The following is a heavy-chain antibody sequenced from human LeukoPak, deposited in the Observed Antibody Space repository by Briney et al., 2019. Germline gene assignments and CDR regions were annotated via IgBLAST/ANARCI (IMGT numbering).Heavy chain of an antibody. D-gene: IGHD5-24*01. Sequence: GESLKISCKGSGYSFPNYWIGWVRQMPGKGLEWMGIMYPGDSDTRYSPSFQGQVTISADKSISTAYLQWSSLKASDTAMYYCARLIGLQRNYSDYYFDYWGQGTLVTVSS. CDR3: ARLIGLQRNYSDYYFDY. CDR2: MYPGDSDT. V-gene: IGHV5-51*01. J-gene: IGHJ4*02. CDR1: GYSFPNYW.